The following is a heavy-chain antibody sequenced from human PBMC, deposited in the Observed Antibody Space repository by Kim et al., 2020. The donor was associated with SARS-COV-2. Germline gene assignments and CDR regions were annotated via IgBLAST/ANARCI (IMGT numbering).Heavy chain of an antibody. Sequence: GGSLRLSCAASGFTFSRYGMHWVRQAPGKGLEWVAVISYDGSNKNYADSVKGRFTISRDISKNTLYLQMNSLRAEDTAIYYCATDGSYVLGYKYGMDVWG. CDR3: ATDGSYVLGYKYGMDV. V-gene: IGHV3-33*01. D-gene: IGHD1-26*01. CDR2: ISYDGSNK. J-gene: IGHJ6*01. CDR1: GFTFSRYG.